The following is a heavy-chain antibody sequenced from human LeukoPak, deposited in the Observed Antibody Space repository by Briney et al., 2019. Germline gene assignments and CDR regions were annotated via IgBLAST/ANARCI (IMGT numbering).Heavy chain of an antibody. CDR2: LASDGSNK. CDR3: ARGPGRSDVILNFSMTSSKARGS. V-gene: IGHV3-30*04. J-gene: IGHJ5*02. Sequence: GGSLRLSCAASGFIFNNHPLQWVRQAPGQGREWVAVLASDGSNKFYADSVKGRFTISRDTSKNTLYLQMNSLRPEDTAVYYCARGPGRSDVILNFSMTSSKARGSWGQGTLVTVSS. CDR1: GFIFNNHP. D-gene: IGHD1-26*01.